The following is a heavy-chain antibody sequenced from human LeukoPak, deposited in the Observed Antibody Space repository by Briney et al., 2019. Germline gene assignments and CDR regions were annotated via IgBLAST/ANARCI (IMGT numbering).Heavy chain of an antibody. V-gene: IGHV1-69*04. Sequence: SVKVSCKASGYTFSSYAISWVRQAPGQGLEWMGRIIPILGIANYAQKFQGRVTITADKSTSTAYMELSSLRSEDTAVYYCARHYYDSSGYSKGGAFDIWGQGTMVTVSS. J-gene: IGHJ3*02. CDR2: IIPILGIA. CDR3: ARHYYDSSGYSKGGAFDI. CDR1: GYTFSSYA. D-gene: IGHD3-22*01.